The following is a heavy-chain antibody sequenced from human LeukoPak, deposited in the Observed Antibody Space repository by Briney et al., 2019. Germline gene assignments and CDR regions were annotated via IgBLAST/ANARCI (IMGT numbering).Heavy chain of an antibody. J-gene: IGHJ6*02. Sequence: GGSLRLSCAASGFTFSSYAMSWVRQAPGKGLEWVSSISGTGGNTYYADSVKGRFTISRDNAKNSLYLQMNSLRAEDTATYYCARSSSPPSYYYYYGMDVWGQGTTVTVSS. V-gene: IGHV3-23*01. CDR1: GFTFSSYA. CDR3: ARSSSPPSYYYYYGMDV. CDR2: ISGTGGNT. D-gene: IGHD6-13*01.